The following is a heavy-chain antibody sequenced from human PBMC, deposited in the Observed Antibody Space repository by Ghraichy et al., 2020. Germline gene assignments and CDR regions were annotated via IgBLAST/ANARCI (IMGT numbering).Heavy chain of an antibody. CDR1: GGTFSSYA. J-gene: IGHJ5*02. Sequence: SVKVSCKASGGTFSSYAISWVRQAPGQGLEWMGRIIPILGIANYAQKFQGRVTITAHKSTSTAYMELSSLRSEDTAVYYCARKEYCGGDCDYFNWFDPWGQGTLVTVSS. D-gene: IGHD2-21*02. CDR2: IIPILGIA. V-gene: IGHV1-69*04. CDR3: ARKEYCGGDCDYFNWFDP.